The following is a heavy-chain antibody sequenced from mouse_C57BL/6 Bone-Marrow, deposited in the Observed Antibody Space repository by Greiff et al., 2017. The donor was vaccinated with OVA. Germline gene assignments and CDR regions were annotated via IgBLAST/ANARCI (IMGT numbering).Heavy chain of an antibody. Sequence: VQLQQSGAELVRPGTSVKVSCKASGYAFTNYLLEWVKQRPGQGLEWIGVINPGSGGTNYNEKFKGKATLTADKSSSTAYMQLSSLTSEDSAVYFCARSSYDGYYWFAYWGQGTLVTVSA. CDR2: INPGSGGT. CDR3: ARSSYDGYYWFAY. CDR1: GYAFTNYL. J-gene: IGHJ3*01. D-gene: IGHD2-3*01. V-gene: IGHV1-54*01.